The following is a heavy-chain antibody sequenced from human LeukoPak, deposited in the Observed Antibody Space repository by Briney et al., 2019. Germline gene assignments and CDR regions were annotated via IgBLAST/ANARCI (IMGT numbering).Heavy chain of an antibody. V-gene: IGHV1-2*06. Sequence: ASVKVSCKASGYTFTGYYMHWVRQAPGQGLEWMGRINPNSGGTNYAQKFQGRVTMTRDTSNSTAYMELSRLRSDDTAVYYCARDGVLRFLEWLSPPVDYYGMDVWGQGTTVTVSS. J-gene: IGHJ6*02. CDR3: ARDGVLRFLEWLSPPVDYYGMDV. CDR2: INPNSGGT. CDR1: GYTFTGYY. D-gene: IGHD3-3*01.